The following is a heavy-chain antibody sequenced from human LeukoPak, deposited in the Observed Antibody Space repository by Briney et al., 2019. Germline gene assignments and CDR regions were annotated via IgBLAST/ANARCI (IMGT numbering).Heavy chain of an antibody. Sequence: GGPLRLSCAASGFPFSDYYMSWLRQAPGKGRELVSYINSSGITIYYADSVKGRFTISRDNAKNSLYLQMNSLRAEDTAVYYCARGGTLPVAPHWGQGTLVTVSS. V-gene: IGHV3-11*01. CDR3: ARGGTLPVAPH. J-gene: IGHJ4*02. CDR2: INSSGITI. CDR1: GFPFSDYY. D-gene: IGHD6-19*01.